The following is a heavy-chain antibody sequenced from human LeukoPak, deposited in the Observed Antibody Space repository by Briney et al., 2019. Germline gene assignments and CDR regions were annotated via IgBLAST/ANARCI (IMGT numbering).Heavy chain of an antibody. CDR1: GFTYSSYP. D-gene: IGHD3-10*01. CDR2: ISGDGAST. V-gene: IGHV3-23*01. Sequence: PGGSLRLSCEVSGFTYSSYPMTWVRQAPGKGLEWVSGISGDGASTHYAESVKGQFTISRDNSQNTLFLQMNSLRVEDTAIYYCAKDSYVSGRPLHTFDVWGQGTMVTVSS. J-gene: IGHJ3*01. CDR3: AKDSYVSGRPLHTFDV.